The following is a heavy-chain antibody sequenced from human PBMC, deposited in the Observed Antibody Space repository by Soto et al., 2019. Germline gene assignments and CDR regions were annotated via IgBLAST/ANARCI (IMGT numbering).Heavy chain of an antibody. CDR2: IYYSGST. J-gene: IGHJ4*02. D-gene: IGHD3-3*01. CDR3: ARGDGFWSGYSYLNY. Sequence: SETLSLTCSVSGGSISSSSYYWDWIRQPPGKGLEWIGSIYYSGSTYYNPSLKSRVTISADTSNNQFSLKLSSVIAADTAVYYCARGDGFWSGYSYLNYWGQGTPVTVSS. V-gene: IGHV4-39*01. CDR1: GGSISSSSYY.